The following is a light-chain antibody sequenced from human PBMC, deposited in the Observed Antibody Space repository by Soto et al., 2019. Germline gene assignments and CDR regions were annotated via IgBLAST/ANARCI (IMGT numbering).Light chain of an antibody. CDR1: SNDVGDYNY. V-gene: IGLV2-14*01. J-gene: IGLJ7*01. CDR2: EVN. CDR3: ASYASSSTPWV. Sequence: QSVLTQPASVSGSPGQSITISCTGTSNDVGDYNYVSWYQQDPGKAPKLLIYEVNNRPSGVSDRFSGSKSGNTASLTISGLQAEDEAHYYCASYASSSTPWVFGGGTQLTVL.